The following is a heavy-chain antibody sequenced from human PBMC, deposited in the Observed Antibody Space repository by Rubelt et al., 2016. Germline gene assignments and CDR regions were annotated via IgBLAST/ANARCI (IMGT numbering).Heavy chain of an antibody. CDR3: ALWVY. Sequence: QVQLVQSGAEVKKPGASVKVSCKASGYTFTSYGISWVRQAPGQGLEWLGWINAGNGNTKYSPKFQGRVTITRDTSASTAYMELSSLRSEDTAVYYCALWVYWGQGTLVTVSS. J-gene: IGHJ4*02. CDR2: INAGNGNT. V-gene: IGHV1-3*01. CDR1: GYTFTSYG. D-gene: IGHD7-27*01.